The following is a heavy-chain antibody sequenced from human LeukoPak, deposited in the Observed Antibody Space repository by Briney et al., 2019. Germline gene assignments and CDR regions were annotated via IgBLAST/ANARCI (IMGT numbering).Heavy chain of an antibody. D-gene: IGHD5-12*01. CDR3: ARSYSGYDPVDY. J-gene: IGHJ4*02. Sequence: SETLSLTCTVSGGSISSYYWSWIRQPPGKGLEWIGYISYSGSTNYNPSLKSRVTISVDTFKNQFSLKLSSVTAADTAVYYCARSYSGYDPVDYWGQGTLVTVSS. CDR2: ISYSGST. CDR1: GGSISSYY. V-gene: IGHV4-59*01.